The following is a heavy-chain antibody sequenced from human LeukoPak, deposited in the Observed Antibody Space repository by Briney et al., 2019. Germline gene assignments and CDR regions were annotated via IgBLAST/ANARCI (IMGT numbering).Heavy chain of an antibody. V-gene: IGHV3-7*05. CDR3: ARDATPPGLIFDS. CDR1: GFTFSAFW. J-gene: IGHJ4*02. D-gene: IGHD1-14*01. CDR2: INQDGNER. Sequence: PGGSLRLSCEASGFTFSAFWMNWVRQAPGKGLEWVASINQDGNERTYVDSVKGRFTISRDNAKNSLFPQMNSLRVEDTAIYFCARDATPPGLIFDSWGQGTLVTVSS.